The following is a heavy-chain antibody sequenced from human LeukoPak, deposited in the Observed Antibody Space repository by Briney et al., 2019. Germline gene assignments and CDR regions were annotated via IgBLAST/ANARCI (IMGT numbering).Heavy chain of an antibody. V-gene: IGHV3-48*03. J-gene: IGHJ4*02. CDR3: VREMLAASGLDY. D-gene: IGHD6-13*01. CDR1: GFTFSSYE. Sequence: PGGSLRLSCVASGFTFSSYEMTWVRQAPGKGLEWLSHISSDGTSICSAASVKGRFTVSRDNAKNSLYLQMNKLRAEDTAIYYCVREMLAASGLDYWGQGILLTVS. CDR2: ISSDGTSI.